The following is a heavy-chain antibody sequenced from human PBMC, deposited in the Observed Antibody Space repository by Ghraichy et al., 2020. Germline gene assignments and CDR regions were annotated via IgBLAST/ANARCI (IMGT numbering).Heavy chain of an antibody. V-gene: IGHV4-4*09. CDR2: IYPSGGT. Sequence: SETLSLTCTVSGGSISRYYWAWIRQPPGKGLEWIGYIYPSGGTNYNPSLKSRVTMSLDTSKNQFSLKLSSVTAADTAVYYCAGTAEDTQSDYWGQGTLVTVSS. J-gene: IGHJ4*02. CDR3: AGTAEDTQSDY. D-gene: IGHD5-18*01. CDR1: GGSISRYY.